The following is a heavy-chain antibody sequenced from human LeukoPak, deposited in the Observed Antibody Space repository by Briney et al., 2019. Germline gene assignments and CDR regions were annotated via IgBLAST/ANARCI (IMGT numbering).Heavy chain of an antibody. V-gene: IGHV1-2*02. CDR2: INPNSGGT. D-gene: IGHD5-18*01. CDR1: GYTFTGYY. CDR3: ARGRRIQLWSQGVWAFDY. Sequence: ASVKVSCKASGYTFTGYYMHWVRQAPGQGLEWMGWINPNSGGTNYAQKFQGRVTMTRDTSVSTAYMELSRLRSDDTAVYYCARGRRIQLWSQGVWAFDYWGQGTLVTVSS. J-gene: IGHJ4*02.